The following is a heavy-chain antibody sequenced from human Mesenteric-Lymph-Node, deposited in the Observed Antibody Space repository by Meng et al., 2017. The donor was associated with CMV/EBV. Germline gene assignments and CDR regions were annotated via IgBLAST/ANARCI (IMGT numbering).Heavy chain of an antibody. V-gene: IGHV1-18*04. J-gene: IGHJ4*02. CDR1: FPSSD. D-gene: IGHD6-19*01. Sequence: FPSSDTSWVRQAPGQEREWRRWISASDGNTNKAQKHQDRVTMTTTASSTRTYYVQRSLRSADTTVYYYARVGIGGWYIVRTFSFDYWGQGTLVTVSS. CDR2: ISASDGNT. CDR3: ARVGIGGWYIVRTFSFDY.